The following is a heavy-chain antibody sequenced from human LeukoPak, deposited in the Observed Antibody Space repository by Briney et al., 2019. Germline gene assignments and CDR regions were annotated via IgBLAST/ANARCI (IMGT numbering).Heavy chain of an antibody. CDR1: GGSISSYY. CDR2: IYYSGST. J-gene: IGHJ4*02. D-gene: IGHD3-3*01. V-gene: IGHV4-59*01. Sequence: PSETLSPTCTVSGGSISSYYWSWIRQPPGKGLEWIGYIYYSGSTNYNPSLKSRVTISVDTSKNQFSLKLSSVTAADTAVYYCARGDSGTIFGVVTHYFDYWGQGTLVTVSS. CDR3: ARGDSGTIFGVVTHYFDY.